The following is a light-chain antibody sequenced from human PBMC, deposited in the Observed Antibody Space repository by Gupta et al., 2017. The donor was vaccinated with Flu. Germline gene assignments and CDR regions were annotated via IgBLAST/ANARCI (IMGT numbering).Light chain of an antibody. CDR3: QQHNSCPWT. Sequence: PATLAASVGERVTITCRASQSVSSWLAWYQQKPGQAPKLLIYKASSLESGIPSRFSGSGSGTEFTLTISSLQPDDFATYYCQQHNSCPWTFGQGTKVEIK. V-gene: IGKV1-5*03. CDR1: QSVSSW. CDR2: KAS. J-gene: IGKJ1*01.